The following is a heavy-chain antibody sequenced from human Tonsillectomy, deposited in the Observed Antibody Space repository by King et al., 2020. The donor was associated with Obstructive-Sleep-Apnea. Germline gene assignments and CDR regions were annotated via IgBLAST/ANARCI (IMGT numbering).Heavy chain of an antibody. Sequence: QLQESGPGLVKPSGTLSLTCAVSGGSISSSNWWRWVRQPPGKGLEWVGEIYHSGSTNYNPSLKSRVTISVDKSKNQFSLKLSSVTAADTAVYYCAIKSEDLYYYYGMDVWGQGTTVTVSS. CDR1: GGSISSSNW. CDR2: IYHSGST. V-gene: IGHV4-4*02. CDR3: AIKSEDLYYYYGMDV. J-gene: IGHJ6*02.